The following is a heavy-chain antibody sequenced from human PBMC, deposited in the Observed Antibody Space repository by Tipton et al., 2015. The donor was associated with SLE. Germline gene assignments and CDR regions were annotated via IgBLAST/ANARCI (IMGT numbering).Heavy chain of an antibody. V-gene: IGHV4-59*01. CDR1: GGSLSGDS. CDR2: IYHSGST. J-gene: IGHJ2*01. Sequence: TLSLTCAVYGGSLSGDSWSWVRQPPGKGLEWIGYIYHSGSTNYNPSLKSRVTMSVDTSENQFSLKLTSVTAADTAVYYCARDRYCGGGSCFDWFFYLWGRGTLVTVSS. CDR3: ARDRYCGGGSCFDWFFYL. D-gene: IGHD2-15*01.